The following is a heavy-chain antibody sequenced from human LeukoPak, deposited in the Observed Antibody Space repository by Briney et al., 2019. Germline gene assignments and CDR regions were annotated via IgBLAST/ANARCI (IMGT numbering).Heavy chain of an antibody. CDR1: GFTFSSYG. CDR2: ISYDGSNK. D-gene: IGHD5-18*01. CDR3: AKVDGYSYGGHVDY. Sequence: GGSLRLSCAASGFTFSSYGMHWVRQAPGKGLEWVAVISYDGSNKYYADSVKGRFTISGDNSKNTLYLQMNSLRAEDTAVYYCAKVDGYSYGGHVDYWGQGTLVTVSS. V-gene: IGHV3-30*18. J-gene: IGHJ4*02.